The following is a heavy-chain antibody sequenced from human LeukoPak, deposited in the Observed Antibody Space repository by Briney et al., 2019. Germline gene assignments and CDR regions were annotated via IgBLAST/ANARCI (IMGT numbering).Heavy chain of an antibody. V-gene: IGHV1-69*06. CDR3: ARDNSVGDNAWWFDP. CDR2: IIPIFGTA. D-gene: IGHD1-26*01. J-gene: IGHJ5*02. Sequence: GASVKVSCKASGGTFSSYAISWVRQAPGQGLVWMGGIIPIFGTANYAQKFQGRVTITADKSTSTDYMELSSLRSEDTAIYYCARDNSVGDNAWWFDPWGQGTLVTVSS. CDR1: GGTFSSYA.